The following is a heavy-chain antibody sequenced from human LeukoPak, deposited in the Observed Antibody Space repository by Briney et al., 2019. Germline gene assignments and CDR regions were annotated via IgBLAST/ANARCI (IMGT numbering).Heavy chain of an antibody. CDR2: IYYSGRT. Sequence: SETLSLTCTVSGGSLSSGGYYWSWIRQHPGRGLEWLGYIYYSGRTYYNPSLKSRVTISVDTSKNQFSLKLSSVTAADTAVYYCARAGLYYYDSSGYSHLPYYFDYWGQGTLVTVSS. V-gene: IGHV4-31*03. CDR1: GGSLSSGGYY. CDR3: ARAGLYYYDSSGYSHLPYYFDY. D-gene: IGHD3-22*01. J-gene: IGHJ4*02.